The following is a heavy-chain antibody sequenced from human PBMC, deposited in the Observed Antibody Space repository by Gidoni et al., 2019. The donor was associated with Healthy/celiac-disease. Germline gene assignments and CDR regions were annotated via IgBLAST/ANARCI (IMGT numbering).Heavy chain of an antibody. CDR3: ASIYPYYYYMDV. CDR1: GFTFSSYA. D-gene: IGHD3-3*02. V-gene: IGHV3-23*01. J-gene: IGHJ6*03. CDR2: ISGSGGST. Sequence: EVELLESGGGLVQPGGSLRLSCSASGFTFSSYAMSWVRQAPGKGLEWVSAISGSGGSTYYADSVKGRFTISRDNSKNTLYLQMNSLRAEDTAVYYCASIYPYYYYMDVWGKGTTVTVSS.